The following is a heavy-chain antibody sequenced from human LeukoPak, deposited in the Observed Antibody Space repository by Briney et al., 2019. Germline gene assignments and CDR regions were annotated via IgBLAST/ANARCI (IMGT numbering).Heavy chain of an antibody. Sequence: PSETLSLTCAVSGASISGSGYYLGWIRQPPGKGLEWIGNIYYTGNTYYNASLQSRVTISIDTSKNQFSLRLSSVTAADTAVYYCASTLVGAQTPDYFDYWGQGTLVTVSS. D-gene: IGHD1-26*01. CDR3: ASTLVGAQTPDYFDY. V-gene: IGHV4-39*07. CDR2: IYYTGNT. CDR1: GASISGSGYY. J-gene: IGHJ4*02.